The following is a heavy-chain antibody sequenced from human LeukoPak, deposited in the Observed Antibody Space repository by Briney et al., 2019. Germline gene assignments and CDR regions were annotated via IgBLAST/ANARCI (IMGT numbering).Heavy chain of an antibody. D-gene: IGHD3-22*01. CDR3: ARDNYYEGAFDV. CDR1: GGSVSSGSYY. CDR2: VYYSGST. V-gene: IGHV4-61*01. Sequence: SETLSLTCTVSGGSVSSGSYYWSWIRQPPGKGLEWIGYVYYSGSTNHNPSLKSRVTISLDASKNQFSLKPSSVTAADTAVYYCARDNYYEGAFDVWGQGTMVTVSS. J-gene: IGHJ3*01.